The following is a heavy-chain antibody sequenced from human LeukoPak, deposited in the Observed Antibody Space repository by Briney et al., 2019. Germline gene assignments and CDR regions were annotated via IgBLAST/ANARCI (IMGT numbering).Heavy chain of an antibody. CDR1: GGSISGYY. Sequence: SGTLSLTCAVYGGSISGYYWSWIRQPPGKGLEWIGEINHCGSTNYNPSLKSRVTISVDTSKNQFSLKPSSVTAADTAVYYCARVRGGYYDPPRLRSAWFDPWGQGTLVTVSS. CDR3: ARVRGGYYDPPRLRSAWFDP. J-gene: IGHJ5*02. CDR2: INHCGST. D-gene: IGHD3-3*01. V-gene: IGHV4-34*01.